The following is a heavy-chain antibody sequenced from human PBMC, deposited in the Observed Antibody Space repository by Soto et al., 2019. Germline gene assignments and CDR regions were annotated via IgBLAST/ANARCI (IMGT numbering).Heavy chain of an antibody. CDR1: GFTFSSYA. V-gene: IGHV3-23*01. Sequence: GSLRLSCAASGFTFSSYAMSWVRQAPGKGLEWVSAISGSGGSTYYADSVKSRFTISRDNSKNTLYLQMNSLRAEDTAVYYCAKKGTGVGYYYYGMDVWGQGTTVTVSS. CDR2: ISGSGGST. J-gene: IGHJ6*02. CDR3: AKKGTGVGYYYYGMDV. D-gene: IGHD2-8*02.